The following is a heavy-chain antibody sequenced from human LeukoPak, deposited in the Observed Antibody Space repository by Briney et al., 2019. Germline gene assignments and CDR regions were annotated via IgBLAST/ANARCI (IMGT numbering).Heavy chain of an antibody. CDR3: ARGYIPGLDAFDI. J-gene: IGHJ3*02. CDR2: IIPILGIA. Sequence: EASVKVSCKASGGTFSSYTISWVRQAPGQGLEWMGRIIPILGIANYAQKFQGRVTITADKSTSTAYMELSSLRSEDTAVYYCARGYIPGLDAFDIWGQGTMVTVSS. D-gene: IGHD2-2*02. CDR1: GGTFSSYT. V-gene: IGHV1-69*02.